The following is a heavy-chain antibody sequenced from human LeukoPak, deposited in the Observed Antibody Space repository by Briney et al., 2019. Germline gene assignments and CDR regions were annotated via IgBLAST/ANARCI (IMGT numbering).Heavy chain of an antibody. CDR3: TKLGWEQPQYYYYMDV. Sequence: GGSLRLSCAASGSALRNYAMTWVRQAPGKGLEWVSVLSNSASNTYYADSVKGRFTISRDNFKNTLYLQMNSLRAEDTAIYYCTKLGWEQPQYYYYMDVWGKGTTVTISS. J-gene: IGHJ6*03. D-gene: IGHD1-26*01. CDR1: GSALRNYA. V-gene: IGHV3-23*01. CDR2: LSNSASNT.